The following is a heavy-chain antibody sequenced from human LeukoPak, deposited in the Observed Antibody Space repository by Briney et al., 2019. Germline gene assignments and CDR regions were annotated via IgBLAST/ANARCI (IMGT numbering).Heavy chain of an antibody. J-gene: IGHJ4*02. D-gene: IGHD3-22*01. V-gene: IGHV4-39*07. CDR2: IYYSGKT. Sequence: PSEILSLTCTVSGASINSINDYWGWIRQPPGKGLEWIGSIYYSGKTYYNPSLKSRVTISVDTSKNQFSLKLSSVTAADTAVYYCAMLEGAYYYDSNGYDAGLVYWGQGTLVTVSS. CDR1: GASINSINDY. CDR3: AMLEGAYYYDSNGYDAGLVY.